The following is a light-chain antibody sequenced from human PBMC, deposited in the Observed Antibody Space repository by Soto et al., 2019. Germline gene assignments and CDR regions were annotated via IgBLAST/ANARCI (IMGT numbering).Light chain of an antibody. CDR3: QQYGNSPLT. CDR2: GAP. CDR1: QSVRSSY. V-gene: IGKV3-20*01. Sequence: EIVLTQSPGTLSLSPGERATLSCRASQSVRSSYFAWYQQKPAQAPRLLIFGAPTRAPGIPDRFSGSGSGTDFTLTISKLEPADFALFYCQQYGNSPLTFGGGTKVEIK. J-gene: IGKJ4*01.